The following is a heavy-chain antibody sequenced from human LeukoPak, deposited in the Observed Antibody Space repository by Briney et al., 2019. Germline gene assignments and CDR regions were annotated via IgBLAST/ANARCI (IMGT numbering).Heavy chain of an antibody. CDR1: GYTFTSYA. Sequence: ASVKVSCKASGYTFTSYAMNWVRQAPGQGLEWMEWINTNTGNPTYAQGFTGRFVFSLDTSVSTAYLQISSLKAEDTAVYYCARGAYYDFWSGYGGDGMDVWGQGTTVTVSS. V-gene: IGHV7-4-1*02. CDR2: INTNTGNP. J-gene: IGHJ6*02. D-gene: IGHD3-3*01. CDR3: ARGAYYDFWSGYGGDGMDV.